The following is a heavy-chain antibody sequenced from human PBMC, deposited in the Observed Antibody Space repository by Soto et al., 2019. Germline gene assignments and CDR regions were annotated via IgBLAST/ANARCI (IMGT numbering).Heavy chain of an antibody. CDR2: INHSGST. J-gene: IGHJ4*02. D-gene: IGHD2-8*01. V-gene: IGHV4-34*01. CDR1: GGSFSGYY. Sequence: QVQLQPWGAGLLKPSETLSLTCAVYGGSFSGYYWSWIRQPPGKGLEWIGEINHSGSTNYNPSLKSRVTISVDTSKNQFSLKLSSVTAADTAVYYCARGWGMVFDYWGQGTLVTVSS. CDR3: ARGWGMVFDY.